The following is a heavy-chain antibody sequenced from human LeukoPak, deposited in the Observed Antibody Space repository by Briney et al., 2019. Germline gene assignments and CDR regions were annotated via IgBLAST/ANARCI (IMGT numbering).Heavy chain of an antibody. V-gene: IGHV3-21*01. CDR3: ARAFLQLERPAAFDI. Sequence: SGGSLSLSCAASGFTFSSYSLNWVRQAQGKGLEWVSFISSSSSYIYYADSVKGRFTISRDNAKNSLYLQMNSLRAEDTAVYYCARAFLQLERPAAFDIWGQGTMVTVSS. J-gene: IGHJ3*02. CDR2: ISSSSSYI. CDR1: GFTFSSYS. D-gene: IGHD1-1*01.